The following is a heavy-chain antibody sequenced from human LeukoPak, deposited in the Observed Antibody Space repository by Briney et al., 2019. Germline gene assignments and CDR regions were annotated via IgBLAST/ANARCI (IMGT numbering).Heavy chain of an antibody. Sequence: GGSLRLSCAASGFSFSNYAMSWVRQAPGKGLEWVSAISDSGRYTFYTDSVKGRFTVSRDNSKNTLYLQMNRRRVEDTAIYYCAKVGVNGKYWYDFWGQGTLVTVSS. CDR2: ISDSGRYT. V-gene: IGHV3-23*01. CDR3: AKVGVNGKYWYDF. J-gene: IGHJ4*02. D-gene: IGHD2/OR15-2a*01. CDR1: GFSFSNYA.